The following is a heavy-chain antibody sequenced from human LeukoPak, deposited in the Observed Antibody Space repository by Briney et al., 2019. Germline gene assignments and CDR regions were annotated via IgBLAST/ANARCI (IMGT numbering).Heavy chain of an antibody. CDR1: GGTFSSYA. CDR2: ISAYNGNT. V-gene: IGHV1-18*01. CDR3: ARDSYCSGGSCYSESSDY. J-gene: IGHJ4*02. Sequence: ASVKVSCKASGGTFSSYAISWVRQAPGQGLEWMGWISAYNGNTNYAQKLQGRVTMTTDTSTSTAYMELRSLRSDDTAVYYCARDSYCSGGSCYSESSDYWGQGTLVTVSS. D-gene: IGHD2-15*01.